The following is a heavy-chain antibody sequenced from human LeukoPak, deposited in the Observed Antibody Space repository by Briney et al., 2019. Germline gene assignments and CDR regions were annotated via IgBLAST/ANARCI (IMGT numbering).Heavy chain of an antibody. CDR1: GFTFSSYA. D-gene: IGHD6-19*01. CDR3: ARDGSSGWTWYFDY. J-gene: IGHJ4*02. CDR2: MSSDGSKK. Sequence: GGSLRLSCAASGFTFSSYAMHWVRQAPGKGLEWVAVMSSDGSKKYYADSVKGRFTISRDNSKNTLYLQMNSLRAEDTVVYYCARDGSSGWTWYFDYWGQGTLVTVSS. V-gene: IGHV3-30-3*01.